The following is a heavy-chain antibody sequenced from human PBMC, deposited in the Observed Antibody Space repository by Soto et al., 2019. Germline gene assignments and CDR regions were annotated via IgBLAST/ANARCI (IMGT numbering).Heavy chain of an antibody. J-gene: IGHJ4*02. CDR1: GFTFSSYS. V-gene: IGHV3-48*01. Sequence: EVQLVESGGGLVQPGGSLRLSCAASGFTFSSYSMNWVRQAPGKGLEWVSCISSSSSTIYYADSVKGRFTISRDNAKNSLYLQMNSLRAEDTAGYYCARDKGRSPLDYWGQGTLVTVSS. CDR2: ISSSSSTI. CDR3: ARDKGRSPLDY. D-gene: IGHD2-15*01.